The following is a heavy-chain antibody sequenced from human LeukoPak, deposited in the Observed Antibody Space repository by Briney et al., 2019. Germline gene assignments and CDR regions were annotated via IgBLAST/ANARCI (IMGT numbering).Heavy chain of an antibody. CDR3: ASAYCSGGSCYSGADY. V-gene: IGHV3-23*01. D-gene: IGHD2-15*01. CDR2: ISGSGGST. J-gene: IGHJ4*02. Sequence: GGSLRLSCAASGFTFSSYAMSWVRQAPGKGLEWVSAISGSGGSTYYADSVKGRFTISRDNSKNTLYLQMNSLRAEDTAVYYCASAYCSGGSCYSGADYWGQGTLVTVSS. CDR1: GFTFSSYA.